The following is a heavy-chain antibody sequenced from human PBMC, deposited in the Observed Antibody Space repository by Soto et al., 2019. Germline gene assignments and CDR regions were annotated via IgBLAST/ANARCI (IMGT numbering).Heavy chain of an antibody. J-gene: IGHJ6*02. CDR2: IYPGDSDT. D-gene: IGHD2-2*01. V-gene: IGHV5-51*01. CDR1: GYSFRNYW. Sequence: GESLKISCEGSGYSFRNYWIGWVRQVPGAGLEWVGIIYPGDSDTIYNPSFQGHVIISADKSINTAYLQWNSLKASDTAIYYCARHDTTDYESGAHFYGGLVPTAPWGQGTTVTVSS. CDR3: ARHDTTDYESGAHFYGGLVPTAP.